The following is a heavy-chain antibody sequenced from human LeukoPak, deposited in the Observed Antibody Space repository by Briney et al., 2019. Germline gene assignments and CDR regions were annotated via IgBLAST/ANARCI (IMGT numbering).Heavy chain of an antibody. CDR1: GITLSNYG. CDR2: IDGGATVT. V-gene: IGHV3-23*01. Sequence: GGSLRLSCAVSGITLSNYGMSWVRQAPGKGLEWVSAIDGGATVTFYADSVKGRFTVSRDNSKNTLYLQMNSLRDEDTAIYYCARILVSGSFDVWGQGTMVTVSS. D-gene: IGHD5/OR15-5a*01. J-gene: IGHJ3*01. CDR3: ARILVSGSFDV.